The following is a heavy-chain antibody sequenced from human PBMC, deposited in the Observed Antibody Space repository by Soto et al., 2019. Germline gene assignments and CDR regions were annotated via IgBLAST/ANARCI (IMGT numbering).Heavy chain of an antibody. J-gene: IGHJ6*03. CDR1: GGSISSYY. D-gene: IGHD4-17*01. CDR3: ARVGYGDYDYYYYYYMDV. V-gene: IGHV4-59*01. Sequence: PSETLSLTCTVSGGSISSYYWSWIRQPPGKGLEWIGYIYYSGSTNYNPSLKSRVTISVDTSKNQFSLKLSSVTAADTAVYYCARVGYGDYDYYYYYYMDVWGKGTTVTVSS. CDR2: IYYSGST.